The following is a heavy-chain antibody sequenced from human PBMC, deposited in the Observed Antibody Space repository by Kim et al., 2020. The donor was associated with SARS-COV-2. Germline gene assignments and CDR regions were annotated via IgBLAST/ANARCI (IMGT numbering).Heavy chain of an antibody. V-gene: IGHV3-21*01. CDR3: ARDYKDYGDYGRVEKASDY. CDR2: ISSSSSYI. Sequence: GGSLRLSCAASGFTFSSYSMNWVRQAPGKGLEWVSSISSSSSYIYYADSVKGRFTISRDNAKNSLYLQMNSLRAEDTAVYYCARDYKDYGDYGRVEKASDYWGQGTLVTVSS. CDR1: GFTFSSYS. D-gene: IGHD4-17*01. J-gene: IGHJ4*02.